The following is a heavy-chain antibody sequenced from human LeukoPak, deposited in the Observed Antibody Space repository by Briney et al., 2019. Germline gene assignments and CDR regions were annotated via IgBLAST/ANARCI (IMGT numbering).Heavy chain of an antibody. CDR1: GFTFSSYA. V-gene: IGHV3-30-3*01. J-gene: IGHJ6*03. Sequence: GGSLRLSCAASGFTFSSYAMHWVRQAPGKGLEWVAVISYDGSNKYYADSVKGRFTISRDNSKNTLYLQMNSLRAEDTALYHCARTLEQQLDPYYYYYYMDVWGKGTTVTVSS. CDR2: ISYDGSNK. D-gene: IGHD6-13*01. CDR3: ARTLEQQLDPYYYYYYMDV.